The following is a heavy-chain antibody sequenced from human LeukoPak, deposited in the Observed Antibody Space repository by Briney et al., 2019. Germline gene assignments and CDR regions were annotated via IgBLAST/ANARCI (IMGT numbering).Heavy chain of an antibody. Sequence: GGSLRLSCAASGFTFSRFTMSWVRQAPGKGLEWVGFIRSKAYGGTTEYAASVKGRFTISRDDSKSIAYLQMNSLKTEDTAVYYCTVGTAMADFDYWGQGTLVTVSS. CDR3: TVGTAMADFDY. CDR1: GFTFSRFT. V-gene: IGHV3-49*04. CDR2: IRSKAYGGTT. J-gene: IGHJ4*02. D-gene: IGHD5-18*01.